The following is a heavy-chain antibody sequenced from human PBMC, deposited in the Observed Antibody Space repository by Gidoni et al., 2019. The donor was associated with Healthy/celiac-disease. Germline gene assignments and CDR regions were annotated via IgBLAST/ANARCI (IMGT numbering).Heavy chain of an antibody. CDR3: AKSIAEGGIFDY. CDR2: ISGSGGNT. J-gene: IGHJ4*02. V-gene: IGHV3-23*01. D-gene: IGHD6-13*01. Sequence: EVQLLETGGCLVQPGGSPRLSLAASALTFSSYAMSGFRQAPGNGLEWVSAISGSGGNTYYADSVKGRFTISRDNSKNTLYLQMHRLRAEDTVVYYCAKSIAEGGIFDYWGQGTLVTVSS. CDR1: ALTFSSYA.